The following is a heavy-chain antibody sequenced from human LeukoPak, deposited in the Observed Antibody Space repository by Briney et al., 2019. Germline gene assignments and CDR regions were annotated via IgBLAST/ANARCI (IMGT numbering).Heavy chain of an antibody. CDR2: FDPQNGET. CDR1: GYSLTELS. V-gene: IGHV1-24*01. CDR3: VIPQYSDGYFY. D-gene: IGHD5-24*01. Sequence: GASVKVSCKVSGYSLTELSMYWVRQAPGKGLEWIGSFDPQNGETIYAQKFQGRVTMTEDASTDTAYMELSSLRSEDTAVFYCVIPQYSDGYFYWGQGTLVTVSS. J-gene: IGHJ4*02.